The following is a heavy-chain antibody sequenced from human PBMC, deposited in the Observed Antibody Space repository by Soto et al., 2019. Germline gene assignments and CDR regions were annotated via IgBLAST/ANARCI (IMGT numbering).Heavy chain of an antibody. D-gene: IGHD1-26*01. CDR2: ISAYNGNT. J-gene: IGHJ6*03. V-gene: IGHV1-18*01. CDR1: GYTFTSYG. Sequence: ASVKVSCKASGYTFTSYGISWVRQAPGQGLEWMGWISAYNGNTNYAQKLQGRVTMTTDTSTSTAYMELRSLRSDDTAVYYCARVISGAPYYYLLAVWGKGTTVTGSS. CDR3: ARVISGAPYYYLLAV.